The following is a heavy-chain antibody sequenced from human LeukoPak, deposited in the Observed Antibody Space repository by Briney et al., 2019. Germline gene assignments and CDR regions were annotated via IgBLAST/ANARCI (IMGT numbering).Heavy chain of an antibody. CDR3: TKGMATISY. CDR1: GFTLSSYW. V-gene: IGHV3-15*01. Sequence: PGGSLRLSCAASGFTLSSYWMSWVRQAPGKGLEWVGRIKSKTDGGTIDYAAPVNGRFTISRDDSKNTLYLQMNSLKTEDTAVYYCTKGMATISYWGQGTLVTVSS. D-gene: IGHD5-24*01. J-gene: IGHJ4*02. CDR2: IKSKTDGGTI.